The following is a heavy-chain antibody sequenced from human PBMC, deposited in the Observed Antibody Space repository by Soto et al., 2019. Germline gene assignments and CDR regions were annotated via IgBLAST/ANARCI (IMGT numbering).Heavy chain of an antibody. Sequence: GESLKISCKGSGYSFASYWIGWVRQTPGKGLELMGIIYLGDSDTRYSPSFQGQVTISADKSIRTAYLQWSSLKASDTAMYYCARHGRSGVSSYSGWFDPWGQGTLVTVSS. CDR1: GYSFASYW. D-gene: IGHD2-15*01. J-gene: IGHJ5*02. CDR2: IYLGDSDT. CDR3: ARHGRSGVSSYSGWFDP. V-gene: IGHV5-51*01.